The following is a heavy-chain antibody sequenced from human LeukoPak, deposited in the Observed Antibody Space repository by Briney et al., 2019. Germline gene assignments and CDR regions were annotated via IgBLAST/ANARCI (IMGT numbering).Heavy chain of an antibody. CDR2: IRSKAYGGTT. Sequence: PGGSLRLSCTASGSTFGDYAMSWFRQAPGKGLEWVGFIRSKAYGGTTEYAASVKGRFTISRDDSKSIAHLQMNSLKTEDTAVYYCTLALYTTYYYGSSGYYPPPDYWGQGTLVTVSS. V-gene: IGHV3-49*03. CDR3: TLALYTTYYYGSSGYYPPPDY. J-gene: IGHJ4*02. D-gene: IGHD3-22*01. CDR1: GSTFGDYA.